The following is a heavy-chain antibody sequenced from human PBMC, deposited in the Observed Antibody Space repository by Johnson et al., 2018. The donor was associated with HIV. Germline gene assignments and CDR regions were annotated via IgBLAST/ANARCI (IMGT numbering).Heavy chain of an antibody. CDR3: TAQGSSGAFDI. CDR1: GLTFSSYG. V-gene: IGHV3-NL1*01. J-gene: IGHJ3*02. CDR2: IYSGGNT. D-gene: IGHD3-22*01. Sequence: QVQLVESGGGVVQPGGSLRLSCAAPGLTFSSYGMHWVRQAPGKGLEWVAVIYSGGNTYYADSVKGRFSISRDNSKNTVYLQMNSLKTEDTAVYYCTAQGSSGAFDIWGQGTMVTVSS.